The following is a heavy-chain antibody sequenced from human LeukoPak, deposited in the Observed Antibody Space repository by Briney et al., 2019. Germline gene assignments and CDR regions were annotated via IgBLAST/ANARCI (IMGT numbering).Heavy chain of an antibody. CDR1: GYNFINYW. D-gene: IGHD6-19*01. V-gene: IGHV5-51*01. CDR3: ATAVGSSGWSFDN. J-gene: IGHJ4*02. Sequence: GESLEISCKGSGYNFINYWIVWVRQMPGKGLEWMGTIFPSDSDTRYRPSFQGQVTILADKSIGTAYLQWSSLKASDTAMYYCATAVGSSGWSFDNWGQGTLVTVSS. CDR2: IFPSDSDT.